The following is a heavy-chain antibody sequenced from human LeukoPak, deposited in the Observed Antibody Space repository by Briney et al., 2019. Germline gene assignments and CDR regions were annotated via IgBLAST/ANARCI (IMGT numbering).Heavy chain of an antibody. CDR3: ARDLEMKDAILGY. D-gene: IGHD1-1*01. V-gene: IGHV4-39*07. CDR2: IYYSGST. Sequence: SETLSLTCTVSGGSISSSSYYWGWIRQPPGKGLEWIGSIYYSGSTNYNPSLKSRVTISVDTSKNQFSLKLSSVTAADTAVYYCARDLEMKDAILGYWGQGTLVTVSS. CDR1: GGSISSSSYY. J-gene: IGHJ4*02.